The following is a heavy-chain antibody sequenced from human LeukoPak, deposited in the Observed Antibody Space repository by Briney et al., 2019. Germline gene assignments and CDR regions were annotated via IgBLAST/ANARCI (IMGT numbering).Heavy chain of an antibody. CDR3: ARERWGGYDPWDAFDI. V-gene: IGHV4-61*05. CDR2: IYYSGST. Sequence: SETLSLTCTVSGGSISSSSYYWSWIRQPPGKGLEWIGYIYYSGSTNYNPSLKSRVTISVDTSKNQFSLKLSSVTAADTAVYYCARERWGGYDPWDAFDIWGQGTMVTVSS. J-gene: IGHJ3*02. D-gene: IGHD5-12*01. CDR1: GGSISSSSYY.